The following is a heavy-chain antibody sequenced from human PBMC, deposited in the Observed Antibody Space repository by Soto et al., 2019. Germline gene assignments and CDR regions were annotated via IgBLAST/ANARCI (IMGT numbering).Heavy chain of an antibody. CDR2: INHSGST. J-gene: IGHJ6*02. D-gene: IGHD4-4*01. V-gene: IGHV4-61*01. Sequence: PSETLSLTCTVSGGSVSSGSYYWSWIRQPPGKGLEWFGEINHSGSTNYNPSLKSRVTISVDTSKNQFSLKLSSVTAADTAVYYCARGGTTVTTFPTYYYYYGMDVWGQGTTVTVSS. CDR3: ARGGTTVTTFPTYYYYYGMDV. CDR1: GGSVSSGSYY.